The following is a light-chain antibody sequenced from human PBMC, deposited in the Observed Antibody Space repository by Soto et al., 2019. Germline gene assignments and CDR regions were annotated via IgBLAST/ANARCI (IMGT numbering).Light chain of an antibody. Sequence: IEMTQSPSALSASAGDRVTITCQASQDIKNYVIWYQQKPGRAPKLLIYDAASLGTGVSSRFSGSGSGTHFTLAISSLPPEDVATYYLQQFYSVPCTFGQGTKLEIK. CDR1: QDIKNY. V-gene: IGKV1-33*01. J-gene: IGKJ2*02. CDR2: DAA. CDR3: QQFYSVPCT.